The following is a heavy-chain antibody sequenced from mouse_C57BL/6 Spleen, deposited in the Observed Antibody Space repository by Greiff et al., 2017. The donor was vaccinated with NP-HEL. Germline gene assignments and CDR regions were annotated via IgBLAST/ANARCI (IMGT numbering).Heavy chain of an antibody. J-gene: IGHJ2*01. D-gene: IGHD4-1*01. CDR2: INPNNGGT. V-gene: IGHV1-26*01. Sequence: VQLQQSGPELVKPGASVKISCKASGYTFTDYYMNWVKQSHGKSLEWIGDINPNNGGTSYNQKFKGKATLTVDKSSSTAYMELRSLTSEDSAVYYCARYDWDAFGDWGKGTTLTVSS. CDR1: GYTFTDYY. CDR3: ARYDWDAFGD.